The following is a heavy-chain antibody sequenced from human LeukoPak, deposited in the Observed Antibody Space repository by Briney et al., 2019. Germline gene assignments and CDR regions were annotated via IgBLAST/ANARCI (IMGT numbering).Heavy chain of an antibody. V-gene: IGHV4-59*01. CDR3: AKGGPSSRYFDY. CDR1: GGSITSDS. D-gene: IGHD6-13*01. Sequence: SETLSLTCTVSGGSITSDSWSWIRQPPGKGLEWITYIYSSGSPHYNPSLESRVTILVDTSKNQFSLNLRSVTAADTAVYYCAKGGPSSRYFDYWGQGILVTVSS. J-gene: IGHJ4*02. CDR2: IYSSGSP.